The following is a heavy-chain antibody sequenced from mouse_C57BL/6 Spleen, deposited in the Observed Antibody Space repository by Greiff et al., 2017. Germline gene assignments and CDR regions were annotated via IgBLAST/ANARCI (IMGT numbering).Heavy chain of an antibody. Sequence: QVQLQQPGAELVRPGTSVKLSCKASGYTFTSYWMHWVKQRPGQGLEWIGVIDPSDSYTNYNQKFKGKATLPVYTSSSTAYMQLSSLTSEDSAVYYCARGKKAQADCDYWGQGTTLTVSS. V-gene: IGHV1-59*01. CDR3: ARGKKAQADCDY. D-gene: IGHD3-2*02. CDR1: GYTFTSYW. J-gene: IGHJ2*01. CDR2: IDPSDSYT.